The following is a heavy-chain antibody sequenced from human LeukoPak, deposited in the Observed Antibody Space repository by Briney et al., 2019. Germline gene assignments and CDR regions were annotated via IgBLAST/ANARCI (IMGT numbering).Heavy chain of an antibody. CDR1: GFTFSSYS. V-gene: IGHV3-48*01. J-gene: IGHJ4*02. Sequence: PGGSLRLYCAASGFTFSSYSMNWVRQAPGKGLEWVSYISSSSSTIYYADSVKGRFTISRDNAKNSLYLQMNSLRAEDTAVYYCARDSVAAAGRFDYWGQGTLVTVSS. D-gene: IGHD6-13*01. CDR3: ARDSVAAAGRFDY. CDR2: ISSSSSTI.